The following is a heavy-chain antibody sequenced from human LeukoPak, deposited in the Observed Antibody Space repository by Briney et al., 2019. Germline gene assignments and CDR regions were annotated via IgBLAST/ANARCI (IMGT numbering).Heavy chain of an antibody. CDR3: AKVPSTYYFDY. D-gene: IGHD6-6*01. CDR1: GFTVSSNY. J-gene: IGHJ4*02. CDR2: ISGSGGST. V-gene: IGHV3-23*01. Sequence: GGSLRLSCAASGFTVSSNYMSWVRQAPGKGLEWVSVISGSGGSTYYADSVKGRFTISRDNSKNTLYLQMNSLRAEDTAVYYCAKVPSTYYFDYWGQGTLVTVSS.